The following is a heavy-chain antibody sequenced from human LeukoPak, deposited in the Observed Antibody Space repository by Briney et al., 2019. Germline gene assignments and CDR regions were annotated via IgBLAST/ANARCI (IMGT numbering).Heavy chain of an antibody. J-gene: IGHJ4*02. Sequence: PGGPLRLSCAASGFMFNIHVMSWVRQAPGKGLEWVSGIIGSGGSTYYADSVKGRFTISRDNSKNTLSLQMNSLGAEDTAIYYCAKASRGFAYRLDFWGQGTLVTVSS. CDR2: IIGSGGST. D-gene: IGHD3-16*02. CDR1: GFMFNIHV. CDR3: AKASRGFAYRLDF. V-gene: IGHV3-23*01.